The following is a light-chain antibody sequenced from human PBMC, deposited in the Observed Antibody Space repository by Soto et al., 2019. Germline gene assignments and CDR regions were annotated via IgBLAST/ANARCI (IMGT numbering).Light chain of an antibody. Sequence: DIQMTQSPSSLSASVGDRVTITCRASQSISSYLNWYQQKPGKAPKLLIYAASSLQSGVPSRFSGSGSGTDFTLTISRLQPEDCATYYCQQRYSTPRRFGQGTKVEIK. CDR1: QSISSY. J-gene: IGKJ1*01. CDR2: AAS. CDR3: QQRYSTPRR. V-gene: IGKV1-39*01.